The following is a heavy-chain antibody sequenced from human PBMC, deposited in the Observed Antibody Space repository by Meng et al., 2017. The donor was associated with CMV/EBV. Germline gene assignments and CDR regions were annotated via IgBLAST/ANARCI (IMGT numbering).Heavy chain of an antibody. D-gene: IGHD5-12*01. J-gene: IGHJ4*02. CDR3: ARGGASSGYDLIDY. CDR2: ISAYNGNT. Sequence: RAGAGVKKPWASGKVSCKAPGNTFTSYGISWVRQAPGQGLEWMGWISAYNGNTNYAQKLQGRVTMTTDTSTSTAYMELRSLRSDDTAVYYCARGGASSGYDLIDYWGQGTLVTVSS. CDR1: GNTFTSYG. V-gene: IGHV1-18*01.